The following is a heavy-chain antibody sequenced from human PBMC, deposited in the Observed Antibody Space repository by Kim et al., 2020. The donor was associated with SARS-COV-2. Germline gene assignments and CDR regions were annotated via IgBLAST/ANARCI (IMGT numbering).Heavy chain of an antibody. D-gene: IGHD3-16*02. CDR3: ARCDRWYGELSGMDV. J-gene: IGHJ6*02. Sequence: GGSLRLSCAASGFTFSSYGMSWVRQAPGKGLEWVSAIKRSGGSTYYADSVKGRFTISRDNAKNTLYLQMNSLRAEDTAVYYCARCDRWYGELSGMDVWGQGTTVTVSS. V-gene: IGHV3-23*01. CDR2: IKRSGGST. CDR1: GFTFSSYG.